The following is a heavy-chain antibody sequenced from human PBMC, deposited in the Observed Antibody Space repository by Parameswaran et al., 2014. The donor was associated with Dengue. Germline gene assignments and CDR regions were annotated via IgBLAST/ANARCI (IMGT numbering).Heavy chain of an antibody. V-gene: IGHV1-8*01. D-gene: IGHD2-2*01. Sequence: WVRQAPGQGLEWMGWMNPNSGNTGYAQKFQGRVTMTRNTSISTAYMELSSLRSEDTAVYYCARGLGYQLLSNSYYYGMDVWGQGTTVTVSS. J-gene: IGHJ6*02. CDR2: MNPNSGNT. CDR3: ARGLGYQLLSNSYYYGMDV.